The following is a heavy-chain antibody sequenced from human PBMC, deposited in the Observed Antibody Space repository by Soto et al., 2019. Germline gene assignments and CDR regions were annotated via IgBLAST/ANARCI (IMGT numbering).Heavy chain of an antibody. D-gene: IGHD6-19*01. V-gene: IGHV4-59*08. Sequence: PSETLSLTCTVSGGSITSYYWSWIRQPPGKGLEWIGYIYYSGSANYYPSLKSRVTMSVDTSKNQFSLMLSSVTAADTAVYYCASGWYSSSFFDPWGQGTLVTVSS. CDR2: IYYSGSA. J-gene: IGHJ5*02. CDR1: GGSITSYY. CDR3: ASGWYSSSFFDP.